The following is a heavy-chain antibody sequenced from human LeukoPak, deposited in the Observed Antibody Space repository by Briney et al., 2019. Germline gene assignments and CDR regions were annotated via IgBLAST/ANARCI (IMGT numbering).Heavy chain of an antibody. D-gene: IGHD6-6*01. CDR1: GGSFSGYY. J-gene: IGHJ6*03. V-gene: IGHV4-34*01. CDR2: INHIGST. CDR3: ARGLITRNRTAARPDPRRNYYYYYYMDV. Sequence: SETLSLTCAVYGGSFSGYYWSWIRQPPGKGLEWIGEINHIGSTNYNPSLKSRVTISVDTSKNQFSLKLSSVTAADTPVYYCARGLITRNRTAARPDPRRNYYYYYYMDVWGKGTTVTVSS.